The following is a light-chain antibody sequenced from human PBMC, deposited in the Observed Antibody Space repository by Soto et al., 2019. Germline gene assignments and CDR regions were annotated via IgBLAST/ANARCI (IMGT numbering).Light chain of an antibody. CDR1: QSISNTY. J-gene: IGKJ2*01. CDR2: GAS. CDR3: HQFGGSPPYT. V-gene: IGKV3-20*01. Sequence: EIVLTQSPGTLSLSPGERATLSCRVSQSISNTYLAWYQHKPGQAPRLLIYGASRRATGIPDRFSGSGSGIDFTLTISRVEPEDFVVYYCHQFGGSPPYTFGQGTKLEIK.